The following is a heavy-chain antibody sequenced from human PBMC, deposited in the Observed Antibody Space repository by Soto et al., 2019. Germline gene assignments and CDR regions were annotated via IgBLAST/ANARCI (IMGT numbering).Heavy chain of an antibody. CDR2: ISGSGGST. CDR3: AKVYKTVRGVIIRSFAYYYGMDV. V-gene: IGHV3-23*01. J-gene: IGHJ6*02. D-gene: IGHD3-10*01. Sequence: TGGPLRLSCAASGFTFSNYAMIWVRQDPGKGLEWVSAISGSGGSTYYADSVKGRVTISRDNSKNTLYLQMNSLRAEDTAVYYCAKVYKTVRGVIIRSFAYYYGMDVWGQGTTVTVSS. CDR1: GFTFSNYA.